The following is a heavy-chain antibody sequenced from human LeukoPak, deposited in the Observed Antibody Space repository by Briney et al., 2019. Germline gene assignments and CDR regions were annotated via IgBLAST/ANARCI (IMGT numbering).Heavy chain of an antibody. Sequence: GGSLRLSCAASGFTVSSNYMSWVRQAPGKGLEWVSVIYSGGSTYYSDSVKGRFTISRDNSKNTPYLQMNSLRAEDTAVYYGARGVSAAGRFDYWGQGTLVTVSS. D-gene: IGHD6-13*01. CDR2: IYSGGST. V-gene: IGHV3-66*01. CDR1: GFTVSSNY. J-gene: IGHJ4*02. CDR3: ARGVSAAGRFDY.